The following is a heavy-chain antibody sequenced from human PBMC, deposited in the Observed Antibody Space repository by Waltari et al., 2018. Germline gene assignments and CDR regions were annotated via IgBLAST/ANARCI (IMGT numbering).Heavy chain of an antibody. D-gene: IGHD1-7*01. V-gene: IGHV1-8*03. CDR3: ARRTYNWNYDLNYYYYGMDV. J-gene: IGHJ6*02. CDR1: GYTFTSYD. CDR2: MNPNSGNT. Sequence: QVQLVQSGAEGKKPGASVKVSCKASGYTFTSYDINWVRQATGHGPGWMGWMNPNSGNTGYAQKFQGRVTITRNTSISTAYMELSSLRSEDTAVYYCARRTYNWNYDLNYYYYGMDVWGQGTTVTVSS.